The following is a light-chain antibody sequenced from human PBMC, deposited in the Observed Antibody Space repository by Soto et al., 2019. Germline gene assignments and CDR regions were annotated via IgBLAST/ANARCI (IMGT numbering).Light chain of an antibody. CDR2: AAS. CDR1: QSISSW. CDR3: QQANSFPIT. Sequence: DIQRTQAPSSMSASVGDRVTITCRASQSISSWLAWYQKKPGKDPKILIYAASSLQSGVPSRFSGSGSGTDFNLTISRLQTEECATYYGQQANSFPITFGQGTRREIK. V-gene: IGKV1-12*01. J-gene: IGKJ5*01.